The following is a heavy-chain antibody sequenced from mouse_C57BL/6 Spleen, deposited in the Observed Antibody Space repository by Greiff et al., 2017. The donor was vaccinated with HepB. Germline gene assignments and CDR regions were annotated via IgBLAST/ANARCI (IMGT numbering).Heavy chain of an antibody. J-gene: IGHJ2*01. Sequence: VQLQQSGAELVRPGSSVKLSCKASGYTFTSYWMDWVKQRPGQGLEWIGNIYPSDSETHYNQKFKDKATLTVDKSSSTAYMQLSSLTSEDSAVYYCARRGFYYDYYYFDYWGQGTTHTVSS. D-gene: IGHD2-4*01. CDR3: ARRGFYYDYYYFDY. CDR1: GYTFTSYW. V-gene: IGHV1-61*01. CDR2: IYPSDSET.